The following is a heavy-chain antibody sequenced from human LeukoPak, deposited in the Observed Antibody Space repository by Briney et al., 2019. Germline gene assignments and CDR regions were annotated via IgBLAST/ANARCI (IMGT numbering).Heavy chain of an antibody. CDR1: GFIVSSIY. J-gene: IGHJ6*03. CDR2: IYSGGST. CDR3: ARIDTTRYYYNYMDV. D-gene: IGHD1-14*01. Sequence: GGSLRLSCAASGFIVSSIYMSWVRQAPGKGLEWVSVIYSGGSTYYADSVKGRFTISRDNSKNTLYLQMNSLRAEDTAVYYCARIDTTRYYYNYMDVWGKGTTVTDSS. V-gene: IGHV3-66*02.